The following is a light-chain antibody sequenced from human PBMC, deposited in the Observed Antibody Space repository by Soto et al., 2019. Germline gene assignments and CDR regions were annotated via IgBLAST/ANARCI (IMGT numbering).Light chain of an antibody. CDR2: FNS. J-gene: IGLJ1*01. V-gene: IGLV1-47*02. CDR3: AAWVDSLRACV. CDR1: DSNIGGNS. Sequence: QSVLTREPSASGTAGQGVTISRSPSDSNIGGNSVYWYQPLPITGPKHLTYFNSQRPSGVPDRFSGSSSGTSASLAISGIRSEDEADYYCAAWVDSLRACVFGTGTKVTVL.